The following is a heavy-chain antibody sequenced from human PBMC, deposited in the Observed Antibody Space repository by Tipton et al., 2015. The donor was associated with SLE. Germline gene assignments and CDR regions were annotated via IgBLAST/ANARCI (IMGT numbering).Heavy chain of an antibody. J-gene: IGHJ3*01. CDR2: TYYRSKWYN. V-gene: IGHV6-1*01. Sequence: PGLVKPSQTLSLTCAISGDSVSTNSAAWNWIRQSPPRGLEWLGRTYYRSKWYNDYAVSVKSRITINPDTSKNQFSLQLKSVTPEDTAVYYCARSTLRSGWYFNGFDVWGQGTMVTVSS. CDR3: ARSTLRSGWYFNGFDV. CDR1: GDSVSTNSAA. D-gene: IGHD6-19*01.